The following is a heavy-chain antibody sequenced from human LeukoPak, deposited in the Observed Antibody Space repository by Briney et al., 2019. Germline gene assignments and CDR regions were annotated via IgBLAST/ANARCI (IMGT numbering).Heavy chain of an antibody. D-gene: IGHD6-19*01. CDR3: ARDPFSSRSLGYSSGWPSFDY. V-gene: IGHV1-18*01. CDR2: ISAYNGNT. CDR1: GYTFTSYG. J-gene: IGHJ4*02. Sequence: ALVKVSCKASGYTFTSYGISWVRQAPGQGLEWMGWISAYNGNTNYAQKLQGRVTMTTDTSTSTAYMELRSLRSDDTAVYYCARDPFSSRSLGYSSGWPSFDYWGQGTLVTVSS.